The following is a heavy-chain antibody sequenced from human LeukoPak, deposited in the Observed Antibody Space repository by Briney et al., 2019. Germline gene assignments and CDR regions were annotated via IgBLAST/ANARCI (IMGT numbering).Heavy chain of an antibody. CDR1: GYTFTSYG. Sequence: ASVKVSCKASGYTFTSYGISWVRQAPGQGLEWMGWISAYNGNTNYAQKLQGRVTMTTDTSTSTAYMELSRLRSDDTAVYYCARGPGYSSSWYLPPGNLDPWGQGTLVTVSS. CDR2: ISAYNGNT. J-gene: IGHJ5*02. D-gene: IGHD6-13*01. CDR3: ARGPGYSSSWYLPPGNLDP. V-gene: IGHV1-18*01.